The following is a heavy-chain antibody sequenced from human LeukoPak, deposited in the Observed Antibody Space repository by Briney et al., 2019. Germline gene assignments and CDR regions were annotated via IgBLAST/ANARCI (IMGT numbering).Heavy chain of an antibody. CDR1: GYTFTSYH. D-gene: IGHD3-22*01. CDR3: ARGTRYYDTSGP. CDR2: INPSGGST. V-gene: IGHV1-46*01. J-gene: IGHJ5*02. Sequence: VASVKVSCTASGYTFTSYHMHWVRQAPGQGLEWMGIINPSGGSTTYAQNFQGRVTMTGDTSTSTVYMELSSLRSDDTAVYYCARGTRYYDTSGPWGQGTLVTVSS.